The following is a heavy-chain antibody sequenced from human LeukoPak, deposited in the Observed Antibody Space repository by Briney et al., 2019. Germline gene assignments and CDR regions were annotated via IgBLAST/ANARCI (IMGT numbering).Heavy chain of an antibody. J-gene: IGHJ5*02. CDR2: IYYSGST. Sequence: SETLSLTCTVSGVSISSGGYYWSWIRQHPGKGLEWIGYIYYSGSTYYNPSLKSRVTISVDTSKNQFSLKLSSVTAADTAVYYCARDAPYYGFDPWGQGTLVTVSS. CDR3: ARDAPYYGFDP. D-gene: IGHD3-10*01. CDR1: GVSISSGGYY. V-gene: IGHV4-31*03.